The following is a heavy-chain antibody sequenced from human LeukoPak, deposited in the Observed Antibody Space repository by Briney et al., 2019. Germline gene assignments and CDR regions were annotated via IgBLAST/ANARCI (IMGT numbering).Heavy chain of an antibody. Sequence: GGSLRLSCAATGLTFSSYSVNWVRQAPGKGLNWVSYISSSSSTISYADSVKGRFTISRDNAKNSLYLQMNSLRAEDTAVYYCARVYCSGGSCAQFDYWGQGTLVTVSS. V-gene: IGHV3-48*01. D-gene: IGHD2-15*01. CDR2: ISSSSSTI. CDR3: ARVYCSGGSCAQFDY. CDR1: GLTFSSYS. J-gene: IGHJ4*02.